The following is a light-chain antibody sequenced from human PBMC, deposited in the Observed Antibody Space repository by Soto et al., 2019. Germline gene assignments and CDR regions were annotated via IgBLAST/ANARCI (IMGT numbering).Light chain of an antibody. Sequence: QPVLTQPASVSGSHGQSITISCTRTSSYVCGSHYGSWYQQLPGKAPKLMIYDVSDRPSGVSNRFSGSKSGNTASLTISGLQAEDEADYYSSSFTSRYLPFFGTVTKVTVL. CDR1: SSYVCGSHY. J-gene: IGLJ1*01. CDR3: SSFTSRYLPF. CDR2: DVS. V-gene: IGLV2-14*01.